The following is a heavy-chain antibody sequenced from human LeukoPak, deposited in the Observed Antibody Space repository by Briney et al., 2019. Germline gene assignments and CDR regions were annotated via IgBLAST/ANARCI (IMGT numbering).Heavy chain of an antibody. J-gene: IGHJ3*02. CDR2: INPNSGGT. V-gene: IGHV1-2*02. D-gene: IGHD3-10*02. Sequence: GASVKVSCKASGYTFTGYYMHWVRQAPGQGLEWMGWINPNSGGTNYAQKFQGRVTMTRDTSISTAYMELSRLRSDDTAVYYCGRGGWGGLTMIGAFDIWGKGKMVTVSS. CDR3: GRGGWGGLTMIGAFDI. CDR1: GYTFTGYY.